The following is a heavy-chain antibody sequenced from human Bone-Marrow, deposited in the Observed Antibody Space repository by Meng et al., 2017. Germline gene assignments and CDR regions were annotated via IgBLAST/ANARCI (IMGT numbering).Heavy chain of an antibody. J-gene: IGHJ3*02. D-gene: IGHD6-13*01. CDR3: ARDLFRGSAAGTSWYAFDI. Sequence: SETLSLTCTVSGGSVSSGSYYWSWIRQPPGKGLEWIGYIYYSGSTNYNLSLKSRVTISVDTSKNQFSLKLSSVTAADTAVYYCARDLFRGSAAGTSWYAFDIWGQGTMVTVSS. CDR2: IYYSGST. V-gene: IGHV4-61*01. CDR1: GGSVSSGSYY.